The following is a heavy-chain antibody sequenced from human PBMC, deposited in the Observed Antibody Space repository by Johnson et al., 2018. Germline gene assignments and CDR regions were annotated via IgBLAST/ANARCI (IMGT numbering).Heavy chain of an antibody. D-gene: IGHD3-22*01. CDR3: ARGLYYYDSSGYYYYYYGMDV. V-gene: IGHV4-61*01. CDR1: GGSVSSGSYY. CDR2: IYYSGST. J-gene: IGHJ6*02. Sequence: QVQLQESGPGLVKPSETLSLTCTVSGGSVSSGSYYWSWIRQPPGKGLEWIGYIYYSGSTNYNPSLKSRVTITVDTSKNQFSLNLRSGTAAETAVYYCARGLYYYDSSGYYYYYYGMDVWGQGTTVTVSS.